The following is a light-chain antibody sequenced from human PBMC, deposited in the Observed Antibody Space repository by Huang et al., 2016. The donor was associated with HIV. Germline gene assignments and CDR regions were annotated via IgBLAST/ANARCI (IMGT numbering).Light chain of an antibody. V-gene: IGKV3-15*01. CDR3: QQYKDWPTYT. J-gene: IGKJ2*01. Sequence: EIVMTQSPATLSLSPGEAATLSCRASQSVGNTLAWYQQKPGQAPRLRIHGVATRATGVPGRFSGSGSGTEFTLTISSLQSEDFAVYHCQQYKDWPTYTFGQGTKLEIK. CDR1: QSVGNT. CDR2: GVA.